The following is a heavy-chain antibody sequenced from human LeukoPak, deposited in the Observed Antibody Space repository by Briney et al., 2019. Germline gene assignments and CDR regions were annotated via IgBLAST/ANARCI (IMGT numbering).Heavy chain of an antibody. J-gene: IGHJ4*02. CDR2: INHSGST. D-gene: IGHD2-15*01. Sequence: SETLSLTCAVYGGSFSGYYRSWIRQPPGKGLEWIGEINHSGSTNYNPSLKSRVTISVDTSKNQFSLKLSSVTAADTAVYYCARGLRGYCSGGSCYPRAYYFDYWGQGTLVTVSS. CDR1: GGSFSGYY. CDR3: ARGLRGYCSGGSCYPRAYYFDY. V-gene: IGHV4-34*01.